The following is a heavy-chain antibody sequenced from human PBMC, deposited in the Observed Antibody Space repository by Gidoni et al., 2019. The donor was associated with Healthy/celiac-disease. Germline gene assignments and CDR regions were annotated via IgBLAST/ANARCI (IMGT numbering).Heavy chain of an antibody. J-gene: IGHJ4*02. D-gene: IGHD4-17*01. V-gene: IGHV1-69*04. Sequence: GRVTITADKSTSTAYMELSSLRSEDTAVYYCARGGIKDGDFDYWGQGTLVTVSS. CDR3: ARGGIKDGDFDY.